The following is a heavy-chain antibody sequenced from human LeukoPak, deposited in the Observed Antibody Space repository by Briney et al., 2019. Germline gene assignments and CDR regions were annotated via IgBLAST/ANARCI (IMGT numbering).Heavy chain of an antibody. J-gene: IGHJ6*03. CDR3: ARRYDFWSGSKDDYYYMDV. D-gene: IGHD3-3*01. Sequence: SETLSLTCTVSGGSISSSSYYWGWIRQPPGKGLEWIGSIYYSGSTYYNPSLKSRVTVSVDTSKNQFSLKLSSVTAADTAVYYCARRYDFWSGSKDDYYYMDVWGKGTTVTVSS. CDR1: GGSISSSSYY. V-gene: IGHV4-39*01. CDR2: IYYSGST.